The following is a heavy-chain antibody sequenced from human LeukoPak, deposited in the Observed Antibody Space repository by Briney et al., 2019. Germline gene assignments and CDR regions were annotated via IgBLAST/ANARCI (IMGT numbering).Heavy chain of an antibody. D-gene: IGHD2-21*02. V-gene: IGHV3-23*01. Sequence: GGSLRLSCAASGFTFSKNAMSWVRQAPGKGLEWVSAISGSGGSTYYADSVKGRFTISRDNSKNTLYLQMNTLRAEDTAVYYCARGGDQDAFDIWGQGTMVTVSS. J-gene: IGHJ3*02. CDR3: ARGGDQDAFDI. CDR2: ISGSGGST. CDR1: GFTFSKNA.